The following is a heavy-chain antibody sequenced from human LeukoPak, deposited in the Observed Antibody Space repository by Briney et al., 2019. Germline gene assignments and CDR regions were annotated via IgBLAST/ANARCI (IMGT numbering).Heavy chain of an antibody. V-gene: IGHV1-18*04. Sequence: ASVKDSCKASGYTLTRYGIGWLRQAAGQGLEWMGWPSAYNGNTNYAQKLQGRVTMTTDTSTSTAYMELRSLRSDDTAVYYCARDKAFGIAVGNWFDPWGQGTLVTVSS. CDR2: PSAYNGNT. D-gene: IGHD6-19*01. CDR3: ARDKAFGIAVGNWFDP. J-gene: IGHJ5*02. CDR1: GYTLTRYG.